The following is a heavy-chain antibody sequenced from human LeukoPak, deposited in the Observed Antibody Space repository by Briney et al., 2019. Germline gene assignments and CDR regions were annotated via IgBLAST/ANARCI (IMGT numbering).Heavy chain of an antibody. Sequence: ASVKVSCKASGYTFTSYDINWVRQATGQGLEWMGWMNPNSGNTGYAQKFQGRVTMTRNTSISTAYMELNSLRSDYTTVYYRASVAGTMVRRVIGYWRQGTLVTVSS. CDR1: GYTFTSYD. J-gene: IGHJ4*02. V-gene: IGHV1-8*01. D-gene: IGHD3-10*01. CDR3: ASVAGTMVRRVIGY. CDR2: MNPNSGNT.